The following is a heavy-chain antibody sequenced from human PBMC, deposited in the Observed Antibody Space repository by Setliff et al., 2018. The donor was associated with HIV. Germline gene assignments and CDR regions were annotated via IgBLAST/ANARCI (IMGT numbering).Heavy chain of an antibody. CDR2: TYFSGST. V-gene: IGHV4-39*02. J-gene: IGHJ6*02. CDR3: AKSLRVEMFGVVTTYGMDV. CDR1: GASISSSHYY. Sequence: SETLSLTCTVSGASISSSHYYWVWIRQPPGKGLEWIGTTYFSGSTYYNPSLKSRVTMSVDTSENHFSLKLSSVTAADTAIYYCAKSLRVEMFGVVTTYGMDVWGQGTTVTV. D-gene: IGHD3-3*01.